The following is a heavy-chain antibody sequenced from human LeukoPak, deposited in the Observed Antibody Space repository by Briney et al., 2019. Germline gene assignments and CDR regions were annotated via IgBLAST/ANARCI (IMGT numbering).Heavy chain of an antibody. Sequence: GASVKVSCKASGYTLTSYDINWVRQANGQGLEWMGWMNPNSGNTGYAQKFQGRVTMTRNTSISTAYMELSSLRSEDTAVYYCARGQFLEWLLPGDYYYGMDVWGQGTTVTVSS. D-gene: IGHD3-3*01. CDR2: MNPNSGNT. CDR3: ARGQFLEWLLPGDYYYGMDV. V-gene: IGHV1-8*01. J-gene: IGHJ6*02. CDR1: GYTLTSYD.